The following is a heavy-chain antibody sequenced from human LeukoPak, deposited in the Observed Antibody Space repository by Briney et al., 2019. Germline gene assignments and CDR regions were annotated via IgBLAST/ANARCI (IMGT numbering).Heavy chain of an antibody. J-gene: IGHJ4*02. V-gene: IGHV1-18*01. D-gene: IGHD3-16*02. CDR3: AREYTGVTFGGVIVNDY. CDR1: GYTFTSYG. CDR2: ISAYNGNT. Sequence: ASVKVSCKASGYTFTSYGISWVRQAPGQGLEWMGWISAYNGNTNYAQKLQGRVTMTTDTSTSTAYMELRSLGSDDTAVYYCAREYTGVTFGGVIVNDYWGQGTLVTVSS.